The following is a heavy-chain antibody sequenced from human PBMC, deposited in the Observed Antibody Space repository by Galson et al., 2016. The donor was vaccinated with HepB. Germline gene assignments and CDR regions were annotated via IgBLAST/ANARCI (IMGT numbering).Heavy chain of an antibody. D-gene: IGHD3-10*01. V-gene: IGHV1-18*01. CDR3: ARAIAYGLRCLDY. Sequence: SVKVSCKASGYTFPTYAISWVRQAPGQGLEWMGWITPYSGDTKYAPKLQAGVTLTTDTSTSTAYMELRSLRSDDTAVYYCARAIAYGLRCLDYWGQGTLVTVSS. CDR2: ITPYSGDT. J-gene: IGHJ4*02. CDR1: GYTFPTYA.